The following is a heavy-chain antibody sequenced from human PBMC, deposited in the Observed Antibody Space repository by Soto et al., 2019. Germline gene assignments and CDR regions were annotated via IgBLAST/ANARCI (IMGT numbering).Heavy chain of an antibody. D-gene: IGHD6-19*01. CDR3: ARVGGQWQWLRHMSDAFDI. Sequence: LRLSCAAYGLTFSRYWITWVCQSPGKGPEGVDSIKQDGSQTFYVGSVEGRITISRDNAKNLLYLQMNNLRAEDTAVYYCARVGGQWQWLRHMSDAFDIWGQGTMVTVSS. CDR2: IKQDGSQT. V-gene: IGHV3-7*01. J-gene: IGHJ3*02. CDR1: GLTFSRYW.